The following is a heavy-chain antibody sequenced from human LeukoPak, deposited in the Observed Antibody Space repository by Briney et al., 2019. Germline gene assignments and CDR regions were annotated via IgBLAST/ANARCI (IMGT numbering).Heavy chain of an antibody. D-gene: IGHD5-18*01. CDR2: ISSSSSTI. J-gene: IGHJ4*02. CDR3: ARGNIVDTAMVYYSDY. Sequence: GGSLRLSCAASGFTFSSYSMNWVRQAPGKGLEWVSYISSSSSTIYYADSVKGRFTISRDNAKNSLYLQMNSLGAEDTAVYYCARGNIVDTAMVYYSDYWGQGTLVTVSS. V-gene: IGHV3-48*01. CDR1: GFTFSSYS.